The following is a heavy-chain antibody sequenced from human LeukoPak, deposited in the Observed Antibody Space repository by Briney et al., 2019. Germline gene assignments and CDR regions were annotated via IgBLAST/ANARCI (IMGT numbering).Heavy chain of an antibody. CDR1: GFIFGSHW. CDR3: VRDGVGAPPFDY. CDR2: IKSDGSSV. D-gene: IGHD1-26*01. Sequence: GGSLRLSCAASGFIFGSHWMHWVRQTPGKGLVWVSRIKSDGSSVDYADSVKGRFTISRDNAKNTLYLQMNSLRAEDMAVYYCVRDGVGAPPFDYWGQGALVTVSS. J-gene: IGHJ4*02. V-gene: IGHV3-74*01.